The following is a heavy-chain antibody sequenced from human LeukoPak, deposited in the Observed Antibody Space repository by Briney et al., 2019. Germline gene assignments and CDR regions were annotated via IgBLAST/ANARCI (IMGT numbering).Heavy chain of an antibody. V-gene: IGHV4-39*01. J-gene: IGHJ6*03. Sequence: SETLSLTCTVSAGSISSSGYYWGWIRQPPGKGLEWLASIYYSGSTYYNPSLKSRVTISVDTSKNQLSLKLSSVTAADTAVYYCARGGERVAAGTIGGGPRRYYYYYMDVWGKGTTVTVSS. CDR2: IYYSGST. CDR1: AGSISSSGYY. CDR3: ARGGERVAAGTIGGGPRRYYYYYMDV. D-gene: IGHD1/OR15-1a*01.